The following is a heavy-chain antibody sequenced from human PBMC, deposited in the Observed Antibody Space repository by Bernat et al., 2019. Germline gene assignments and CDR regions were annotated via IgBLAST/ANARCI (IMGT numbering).Heavy chain of an antibody. CDR1: GGTFSSYA. CDR2: IIPIFGTA. Sequence: QVQLVQSGAEVKKPGSSVKVSCKASGGTFSSYAISWVRQAPGQGLEWMGGIIPIFGTANYAQKFQGRVTITADKSTSTAYMELSSLRSEDTAVYYCARGALPLGYSSGWYYFDYWGQGTLVTVSS. CDR3: ARGALPLGYSSGWYYFDY. V-gene: IGHV1-69*06. D-gene: IGHD6-19*01. J-gene: IGHJ4*02.